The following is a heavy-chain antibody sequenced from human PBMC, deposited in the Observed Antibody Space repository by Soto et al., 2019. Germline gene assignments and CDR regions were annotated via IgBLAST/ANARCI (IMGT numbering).Heavy chain of an antibody. CDR3: ARGWLTYGDYYCDS. J-gene: IGHJ4*02. V-gene: IGHV1-18*01. CDR1: GYTFSSYA. D-gene: IGHD4-17*01. CDR2: ISAYNDNT. Sequence: QVQLVQSGAEVKKPGASVKVSCKASGYTFSSYAIGWVRQAPGQGLEWMGWISAYNDNTNSAQKLKGRVTMTTDTSTTTAYMELRSLRSDDTAMYYCARGWLTYGDYYCDSWGQGTLVTVSS.